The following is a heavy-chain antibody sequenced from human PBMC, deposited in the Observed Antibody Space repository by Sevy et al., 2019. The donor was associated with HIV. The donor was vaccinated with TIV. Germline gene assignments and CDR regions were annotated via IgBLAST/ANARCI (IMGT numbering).Heavy chain of an antibody. CDR1: GFTFIRYA. CDR3: ARDKGESSSSFLGELSY. V-gene: IGHV3-30*04. Sequence: GGSLRLSCAASGFTFIRYAMNWVRQAPGKGLEWVAVISSDGRNKYYADSVKGRFTISRDNSKNTMYLQMNSLRREDTAVYYCARDKGESSSSFLGELSYWGQGTLVTVSS. CDR2: ISSDGRNK. D-gene: IGHD3-16*02. J-gene: IGHJ4*02.